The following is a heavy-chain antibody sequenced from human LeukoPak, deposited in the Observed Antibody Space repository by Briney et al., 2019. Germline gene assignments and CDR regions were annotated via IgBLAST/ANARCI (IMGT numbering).Heavy chain of an antibody. CDR1: GDSISSGYY. V-gene: IGHV4-31*03. D-gene: IGHD2-15*01. CDR3: ARGVVVLAALDN. CDR2: IYYGGST. J-gene: IGHJ4*02. Sequence: SETLSLTCIVSGDSISSGYYWSWIRQLPGKGQEWIGYIYYGGSTFYSPSLKSRVTISVDPSKNQFSLELSSVTAADTAVYYCARGVVVLAALDNWGQGTLVTVSS.